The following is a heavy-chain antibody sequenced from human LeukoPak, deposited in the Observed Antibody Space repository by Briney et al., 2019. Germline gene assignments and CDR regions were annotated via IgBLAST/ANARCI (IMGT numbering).Heavy chain of an antibody. D-gene: IGHD3-9*01. J-gene: IGHJ4*02. CDR1: GGSISSYY. CDR3: ARADTILYYFDY. Sequence: SETLSLTCTVSGGSISSYYRSWIRQPAGKGLEWIWRIYTSGSTNYNPSLTSRVTMSVDTSKNQFSLKLSSVTAADTAVYYCARADTILYYFDYWGQGTLVTVSS. V-gene: IGHV4-4*07. CDR2: IYTSGST.